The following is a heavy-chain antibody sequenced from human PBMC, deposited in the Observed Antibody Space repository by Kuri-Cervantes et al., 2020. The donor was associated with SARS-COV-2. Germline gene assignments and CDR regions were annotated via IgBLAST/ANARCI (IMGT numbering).Heavy chain of an antibody. V-gene: IGHV4-38-2*01. CDR1: GYSISSGYY. D-gene: IGHD1-26*01. Sequence: SETLSLTCAVSGYSISSGYYWGWIRQPPGKGLEWIGSIYHSGSTYYNPSLKSRVTISVDTSKNQFSLRLTSVTAADTALYYCARVEPYGGGFATTSFDLWGRGSLVTVSS. CDR3: ARVEPYGGGFATTSFDL. J-gene: IGHJ2*01. CDR2: IYHSGST.